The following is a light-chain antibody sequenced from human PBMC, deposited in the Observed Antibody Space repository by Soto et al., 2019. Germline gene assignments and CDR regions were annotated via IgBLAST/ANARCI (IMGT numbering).Light chain of an antibody. CDR1: SSDVGGYNY. CDR3: GSYTSTTTPFV. Sequence: QAVVTQPASVSGSPGQSITISCTGTSSDVGGYNYVSWYQHHPGKAPKLMIYDVSNRPSGVSNRFSGSKSGNTASLTISGLQAEDEGDYYCGSYTSTTTPFVFGTGTKVTVL. J-gene: IGLJ1*01. V-gene: IGLV2-14*01. CDR2: DVS.